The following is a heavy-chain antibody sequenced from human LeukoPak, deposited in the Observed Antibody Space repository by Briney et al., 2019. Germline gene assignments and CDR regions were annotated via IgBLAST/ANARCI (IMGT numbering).Heavy chain of an antibody. CDR2: IIPIFGTA. J-gene: IGHJ5*02. Sequence: SVKVSCKASGGTFSSYAISWVRQAPGQGLEWMGGIIPIFGTANYAQKFQGRVTITADESTSTAYMELSSLRSDDTAVYYCARGALAYCGGDCYSSNWFDPWGQGTLVTVSS. CDR1: GGTFSSYA. V-gene: IGHV1-69*01. D-gene: IGHD2-21*02. CDR3: ARGALAYCGGDCYSSNWFDP.